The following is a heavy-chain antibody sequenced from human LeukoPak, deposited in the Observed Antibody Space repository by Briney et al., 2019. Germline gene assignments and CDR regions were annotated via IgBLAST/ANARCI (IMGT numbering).Heavy chain of an antibody. J-gene: IGHJ3*02. Sequence: GASLRLSCTVSAFTLSSYATNWVRRAPRQGLEWVSSISSSSSDIYYTDSVKGRFTISRDNAKNSLYLQMNSLRAEDTAVYYCLTDDGGSSGAFDIWGHGTMVTVSS. V-gene: IGHV3-21*01. CDR3: LTDDGGSSGAFDI. CDR1: AFTLSSYA. D-gene: IGHD2-15*01. CDR2: ISSSSSDI.